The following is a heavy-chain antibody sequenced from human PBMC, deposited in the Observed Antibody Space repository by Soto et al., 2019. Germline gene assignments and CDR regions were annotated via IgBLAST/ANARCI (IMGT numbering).Heavy chain of an antibody. J-gene: IGHJ4*02. Sequence: GGSLRLSCAASGFTFSSYEMNWVRQAPRKGLEWVSYISSSGSTIYYADSVKGRFTISRDNAKNSLYLQMNSLRAEDTAVYYCARQIAARSWTPPDYWGQGTLVTVSS. V-gene: IGHV3-48*03. CDR1: GFTFSSYE. D-gene: IGHD6-6*01. CDR2: ISSSGSTI. CDR3: ARQIAARSWTPPDY.